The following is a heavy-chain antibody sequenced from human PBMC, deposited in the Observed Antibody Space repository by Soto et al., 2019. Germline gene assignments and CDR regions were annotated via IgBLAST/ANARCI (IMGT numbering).Heavy chain of an antibody. CDR2: ISSSGSTI. V-gene: IGHV3-48*03. J-gene: IGHJ4*02. CDR3: ARDQDYGGKPLDY. CDR1: GFTVSSYE. D-gene: IGHD4-17*01. Sequence: PWWSLRLSCAASGFTVSSYEMNWFRQAPGKGLEWVSYISSSGSTIYYADSVKGRFTISRDNAKNSLYLQMNSLRAEDTAVYYCARDQDYGGKPLDYWGQGTLVTVSS.